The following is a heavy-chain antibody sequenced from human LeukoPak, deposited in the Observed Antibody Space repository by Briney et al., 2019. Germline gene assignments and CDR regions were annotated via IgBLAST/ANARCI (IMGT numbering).Heavy chain of an antibody. D-gene: IGHD2-2*01. CDR2: IYTDNSAT. Sequence: GGSLRLSCVASGFTFSGYWMNWVRQAPGKGLMWVSRIYTDNSATIYAASVKGRFTISRDNAKNTLYLQMASLRGADTAVYYCATVRSTLDYWGQGTLVSVSS. CDR3: ATVRSTLDY. J-gene: IGHJ4*02. V-gene: IGHV3-74*01. CDR1: GFTFSGYW.